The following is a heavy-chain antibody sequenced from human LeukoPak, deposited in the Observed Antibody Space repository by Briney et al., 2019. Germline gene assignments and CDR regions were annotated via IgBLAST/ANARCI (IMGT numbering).Heavy chain of an antibody. CDR3: ARGRNDQVSIELKSCYFDY. CDR1: GGSISSYY. D-gene: IGHD1-1*01. Sequence: SETLSLTCTVSGGSISSYYWSWIPQPPGKGLEWIGEINHIGSTNYNPSLKSRVTISVDTSKNQFSLKLSSVTAADTAVYYCARGRNDQVSIELKSCYFDYWGQGTLVTVSS. J-gene: IGHJ4*02. V-gene: IGHV4-34*01. CDR2: INHIGST.